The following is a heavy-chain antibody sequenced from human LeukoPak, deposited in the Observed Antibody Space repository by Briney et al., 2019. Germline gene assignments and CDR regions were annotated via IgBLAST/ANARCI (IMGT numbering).Heavy chain of an antibody. CDR1: GGSFSGYY. J-gene: IGHJ4*02. Sequence: SETLSLTCAVYGGSFSGYYWSLIRQPPGKGLEWIGEINHSGSTNYNPSLKSRVTISVDTSKNQFSLKLSSVTAADTAVYYCATTSQYYGLDYWGQGTLVTVSS. CDR3: ATTSQYYGLDY. D-gene: IGHD2/OR15-2a*01. CDR2: INHSGST. V-gene: IGHV4-34*01.